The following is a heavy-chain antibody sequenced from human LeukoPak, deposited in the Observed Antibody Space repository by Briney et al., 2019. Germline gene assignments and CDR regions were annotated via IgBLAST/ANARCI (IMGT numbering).Heavy chain of an antibody. CDR1: GYTFTSYD. V-gene: IGHV1-8*01. Sequence: GASVKVSCKASGYTFTSYDINWVRQATGQGLEWMGWMNPNSGNTGYAQKFQGRVTMTRNTSISTAYMELSSLRSEDTAVYYCARLSSGWFDYYYYYYMDVWGKGTTVTISS. CDR3: ARLSSGWFDYYYYYYMDV. J-gene: IGHJ6*03. D-gene: IGHD6-19*01. CDR2: MNPNSGNT.